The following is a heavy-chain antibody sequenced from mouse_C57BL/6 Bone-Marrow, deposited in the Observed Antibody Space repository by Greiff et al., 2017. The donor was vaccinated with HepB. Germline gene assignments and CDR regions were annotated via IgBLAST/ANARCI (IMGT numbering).Heavy chain of an antibody. D-gene: IGHD1-1*01. CDR1: GYSFTGYY. CDR3: ARLHYYGSSPAWFAY. J-gene: IGHJ3*01. V-gene: IGHV1-42*01. Sequence: EVQLQQSGPELVKPGASVKISCKASGYSFTGYYMNWVKQSPEKSLEWIGEINPSTGGTTYNQKFKAKATLTVDKSSSTAYMQLKSLTSEDSAVYYCARLHYYGSSPAWFAYWGQGTLVTVSA. CDR2: INPSTGGT.